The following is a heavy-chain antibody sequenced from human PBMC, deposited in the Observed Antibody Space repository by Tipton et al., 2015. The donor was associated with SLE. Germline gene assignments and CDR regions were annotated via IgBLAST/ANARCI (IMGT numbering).Heavy chain of an antibody. J-gene: IGHJ4*02. CDR2: IYYSGST. V-gene: IGHV4-59*01. CDR3: ARGGSVAVAGNHFDY. CDR1: GGSISSYY. D-gene: IGHD6-19*01. Sequence: TLSLTCTVSGGSISSYYWSWIRQPPGKGLEWIGYIYYSGSTNYNPSLKSRVTISVDTSKNQFSLKLSSVTAADTAVYYCARGGSVAVAGNHFDYWGQGTLVTVSS.